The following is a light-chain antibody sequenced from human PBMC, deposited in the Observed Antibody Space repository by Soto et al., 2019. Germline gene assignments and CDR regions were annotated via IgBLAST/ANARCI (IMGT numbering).Light chain of an antibody. J-gene: IGLJ1*01. CDR1: GRDVGAYNY. Sequence: QSVLTQPASVSGSPGQSIAIPCTGSGRDVGAYNYVSWYQQHPGKAPKLIIYGVSHRPSGVSTRFSASRSAYTALLTISGLQAEDEAEYYCSSYTNINTRACVFGTGTKLTVL. V-gene: IGLV2-14*01. CDR3: SSYTNINTRACV. CDR2: GVS.